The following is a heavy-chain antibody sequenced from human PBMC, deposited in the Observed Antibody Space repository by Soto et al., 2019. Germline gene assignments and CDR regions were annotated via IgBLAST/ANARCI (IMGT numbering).Heavy chain of an antibody. J-gene: IGHJ3*02. CDR2: INHSGST. CDR3: ARGRGSAGPDAFDI. Sequence: QVQLQQGGAGLLKPSETLSLTCAVYGGSFSGYYWSWIRQPPGKGLEWIGEINHSGSTNYNPSLTSRVTISVDTSKNQFSLKLSSVTAADTAVYYCARGRGSAGPDAFDIWGQGTMVTVSS. V-gene: IGHV4-34*01. CDR1: GGSFSGYY. D-gene: IGHD6-25*01.